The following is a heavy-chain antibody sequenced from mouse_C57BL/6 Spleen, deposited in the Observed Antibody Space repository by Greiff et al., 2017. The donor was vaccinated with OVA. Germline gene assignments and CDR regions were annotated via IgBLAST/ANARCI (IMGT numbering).Heavy chain of an antibody. CDR1: GFSLTSYA. V-gene: IGHV2-9-1*01. CDR3: ARNYGGYDAGAWFAY. Sequence: QVQLKESGPGLVAPSQSLSITCTVSGFSLTSYAISWVRQPPGKGLEWLGVIWTGGGTNYNSALKSRLSISKDNSKSQVFLKMNSLQTDDTARYYCARNYGGYDAGAWFAYWGQGTLVTVSA. J-gene: IGHJ3*01. D-gene: IGHD2-2*01. CDR2: IWTGGGT.